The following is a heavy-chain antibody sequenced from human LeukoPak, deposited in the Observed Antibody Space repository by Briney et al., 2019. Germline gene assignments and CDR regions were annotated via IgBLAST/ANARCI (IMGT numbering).Heavy chain of an antibody. CDR2: ISTYTGRA. CDR3: ARADGSNTGTNGFDV. D-gene: IGHD4-11*01. CDR1: GYRFKVYD. J-gene: IGHJ3*01. Sequence: GASVKVSCKTSGYRFKVYDIWWVRQAPGHGLDYVGWISTYTGRARYAQKFQGRVSVIIDTSTSTAYLELTNLTSSDTGLYYCARADGSNTGTNGFDVWGLGTMVTVAS. V-gene: IGHV1-18*01.